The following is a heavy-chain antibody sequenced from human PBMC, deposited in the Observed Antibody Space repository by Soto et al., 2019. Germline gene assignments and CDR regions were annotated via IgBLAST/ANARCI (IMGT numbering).Heavy chain of an antibody. Sequence: QVQLVQSGAEVKKPGSSVKVSCKASGGTFSSYTISWVRQAPGQGLEWIGRIIPILGIANYAQKFQGRVTITADKSTSTAYMELSSLRSEDTAVYYCVREEGTVTTYYYYYYMDVWGKGTTVTVSS. CDR3: VREEGTVTTYYYYYYMDV. D-gene: IGHD4-17*01. V-gene: IGHV1-69*08. J-gene: IGHJ6*03. CDR1: GGTFSSYT. CDR2: IIPILGIA.